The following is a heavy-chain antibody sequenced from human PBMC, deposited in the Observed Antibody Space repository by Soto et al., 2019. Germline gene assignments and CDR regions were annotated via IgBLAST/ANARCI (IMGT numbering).Heavy chain of an antibody. CDR1: GYTFTGYW. J-gene: IGHJ4*02. V-gene: IGHV5-51*01. CDR3: ARVGDGNYVADPEIFDY. D-gene: IGHD4-17*01. CDR2: IYPGNSDT. Sequence: PGESLKISCQASGYTFTGYWIGWVRQMPGKGLEWMGIIYPGNSDTRYSPSFLGQVTISVDTSKNQFSLKLSSVTAADTAVYYCARVGDGNYVADPEIFDYWGQGTLVTVSS.